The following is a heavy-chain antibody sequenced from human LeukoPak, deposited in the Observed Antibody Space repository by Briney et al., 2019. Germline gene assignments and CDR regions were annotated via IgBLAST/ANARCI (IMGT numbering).Heavy chain of an antibody. D-gene: IGHD3-9*01. J-gene: IGHJ6*03. Sequence: ASVKVSCKASGGTFSSYAISWVRQAPGQGLEWMGGIIPIFGTANYAQKFQGRVTITTDESTSTAYMELSSLRSEDTAVYYCASGFSRDYDILTGYYRSVPHYYYMDVWGKGTTVTVSS. CDR3: ASGFSRDYDILTGYYRSVPHYYYMDV. CDR1: GGTFSSYA. V-gene: IGHV1-69*05. CDR2: IIPIFGTA.